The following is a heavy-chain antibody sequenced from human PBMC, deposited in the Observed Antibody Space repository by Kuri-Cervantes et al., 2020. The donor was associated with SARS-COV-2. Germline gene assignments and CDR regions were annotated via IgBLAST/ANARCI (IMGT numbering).Heavy chain of an antibody. V-gene: IGHV1-18*01. Sequence: ASVKVSYKASGYTFTSYGISWVRQAPGQGLEWMGWISAYNGNTNYAQKLQGRVTMTTDTSTSTAYMELRSLRSDDTAVYYCARDFWSGYSLQPEHFDYWGQGTLVTVSS. CDR2: ISAYNGNT. CDR3: ARDFWSGYSLQPEHFDY. D-gene: IGHD3-3*01. J-gene: IGHJ4*02. CDR1: GYTFTSYG.